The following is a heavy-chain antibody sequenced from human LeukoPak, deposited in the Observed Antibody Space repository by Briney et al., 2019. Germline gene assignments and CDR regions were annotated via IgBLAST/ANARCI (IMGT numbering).Heavy chain of an antibody. CDR2: INHSGST. J-gene: IGHJ5*02. CDR1: GGSFSGYC. V-gene: IGHV4-34*01. CDR3: ARGGVVVPAAIRSWFDP. Sequence: SETLSLTCAVYGGSFSGYCWSWIRQPPGKGLEWIGEINHSGSTNYNPSLKSRVTISVDTSKNQFSLKLSSVTAADTAVYYCARGGVVVPAAIRSWFDPWGQGTLVTVSS. D-gene: IGHD2-2*02.